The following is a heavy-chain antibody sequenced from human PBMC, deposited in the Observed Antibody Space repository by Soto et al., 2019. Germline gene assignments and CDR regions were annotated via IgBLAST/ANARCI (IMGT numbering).Heavy chain of an antibody. CDR1: GGSISSDNW. Sequence: SETLSLTCAVSGGSISSDNWWSWVRQPPGKGLEWLGEIYHSGSTNYNPSLKSRVTISVDKSKNQFSLKLSSVTAADTAVYYCARDCSGGSCYTGVLDYWGQGTLVTVSS. CDR2: IYHSGST. D-gene: IGHD2-15*01. V-gene: IGHV4-4*02. CDR3: ARDCSGGSCYTGVLDY. J-gene: IGHJ4*02.